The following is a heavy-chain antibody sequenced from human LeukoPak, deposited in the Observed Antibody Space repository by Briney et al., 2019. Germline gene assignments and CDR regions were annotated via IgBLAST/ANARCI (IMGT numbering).Heavy chain of an antibody. CDR2: IIPILGIA. D-gene: IGHD2-15*01. Sequence: SVKVSCKASGGTFSSYTISWVRQAPGQGLEWMGRIIPILGIANYAQKFQGRVTITADKSTGTAYMELSSLRSEDTAVYYCARECCSGGSCFDYWGQGTLVTVSS. V-gene: IGHV1-69*04. J-gene: IGHJ4*02. CDR1: GGTFSSYT. CDR3: ARECCSGGSCFDY.